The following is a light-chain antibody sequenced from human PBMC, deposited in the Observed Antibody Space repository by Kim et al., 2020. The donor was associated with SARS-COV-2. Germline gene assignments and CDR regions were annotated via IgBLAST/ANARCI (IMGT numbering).Light chain of an antibody. V-gene: IGKV1-39*01. Sequence: DIQMTQSPSSLSASVGDRVTITCRASQSISTYLNWYQQKPGKAPKVLIYVASSLQSGVPSGFSGTGSGTDFTLTITSLQPEDFATYYCQHTYTPPWTFGQGTKVDIK. J-gene: IGKJ1*01. CDR2: VAS. CDR1: QSISTY. CDR3: QHTYTPPWT.